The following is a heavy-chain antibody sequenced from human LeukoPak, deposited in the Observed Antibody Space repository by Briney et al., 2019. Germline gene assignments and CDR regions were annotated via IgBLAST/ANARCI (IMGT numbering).Heavy chain of an antibody. D-gene: IGHD4-11*01. CDR2: IWYDGSNK. CDR3: ARDLGIVTNLYGMDV. J-gene: IGHJ6*02. CDR1: GFTFSSYG. V-gene: IGHV3-33*01. Sequence: PGGSLRLSCAASGFTFSSYGMHWVRQAPGKGLEWVAVIWYDGSNKYYADSVKGRFTISRDNSKNTLYLQMNSLRAEDTAVYYCARDLGIVTNLYGMDVWGQGTTVTVSS.